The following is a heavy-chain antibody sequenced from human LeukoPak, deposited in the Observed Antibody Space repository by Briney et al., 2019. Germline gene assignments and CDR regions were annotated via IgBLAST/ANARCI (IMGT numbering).Heavy chain of an antibody. V-gene: IGHV4-59*01. D-gene: IGHD6-13*01. Sequence: SETLSLTCTVSGGSISSYYWSWIRQPPGKGLEWIGYIYYTGSTDYNPSLKSRVAISVDTSKSQFSLKLSSVTAADTAVYYCARGSKAAPGTFDYWGQGTLVTVSS. CDR2: IYYTGST. CDR3: ARGSKAAPGTFDY. J-gene: IGHJ4*02. CDR1: GGSISSYY.